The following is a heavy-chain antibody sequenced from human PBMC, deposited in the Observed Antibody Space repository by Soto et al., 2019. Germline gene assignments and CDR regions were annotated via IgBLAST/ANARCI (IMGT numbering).Heavy chain of an antibody. J-gene: IGHJ6*02. CDR1: GFTFSSYS. CDR2: ISSSSSYI. Sequence: EVQLVESGGVLVKHGGSLRLSCAASGFTFSSYSMNWVRQAPGKGLEWVSSISSSSSYIYYADSVKGRFTISRDNAKNSLYLQMNSLRAEDTAVYYCARSLAAARPYYYYYGMDVWGQGTTVTVSS. V-gene: IGHV3-21*01. CDR3: ARSLAAARPYYYYYGMDV. D-gene: IGHD6-13*01.